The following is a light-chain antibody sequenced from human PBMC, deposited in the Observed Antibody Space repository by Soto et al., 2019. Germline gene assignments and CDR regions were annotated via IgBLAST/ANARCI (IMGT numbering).Light chain of an antibody. CDR3: QQYNNWPLT. V-gene: IGKV3-15*01. CDR1: QSVSSD. J-gene: IGKJ2*01. Sequence: EIVMTQSPATLSVSPGERATLSCRASQSVSSDLAWYQQKPGQAPRLLIYGASTRATGVPARVSGSGSGTEFTLTIRSLQSEDFAVYFCQQYNNWPLTFGQGTKLEIK. CDR2: GAS.